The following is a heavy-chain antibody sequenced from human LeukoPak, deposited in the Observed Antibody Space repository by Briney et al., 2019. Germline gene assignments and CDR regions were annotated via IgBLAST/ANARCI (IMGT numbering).Heavy chain of an antibody. J-gene: IGHJ4*02. D-gene: IGHD6-19*01. CDR3: ARGAYSSGWAYFDH. V-gene: IGHV3-48*04. CDR1: GFTFSDYS. CDR2: ISFSVNTK. Sequence: PGGSLRLSCAASGFTFSDYSMNWVRRAPGKGLEWVSYISFSVNTKYYGDSVKGRFTISRDNAKNSLYLHMDSLRAEDTAVYYCARGAYSSGWAYFDHWGQGTLVTVSS.